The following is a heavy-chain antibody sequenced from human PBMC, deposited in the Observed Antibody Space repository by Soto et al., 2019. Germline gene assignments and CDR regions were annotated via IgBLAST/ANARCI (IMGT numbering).Heavy chain of an antibody. CDR2: IYYSGST. CDR3: ARSVVIAPYFDY. D-gene: IGHD2-21*01. V-gene: IGHV4-59*01. Sequence: SETLSLTCTVSGGSISSYYWSWIRQPPGKGLEWIGYIYYSGSTNYNPSLKSRVTISVDTSKNQFSLKLSSVTAADTAVYYCARSVVIAPYFDYWGQGTLVTVSS. J-gene: IGHJ4*02. CDR1: GGSISSYY.